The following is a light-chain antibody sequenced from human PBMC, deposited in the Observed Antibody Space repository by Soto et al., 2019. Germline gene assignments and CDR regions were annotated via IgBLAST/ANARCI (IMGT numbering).Light chain of an antibody. J-gene: IGKJ1*01. CDR1: QSVSSN. V-gene: IGKV3-15*01. CDR2: AAS. Sequence: EIVMTQSPATLSVSPGERATLSCRTSQSVSSNLAWYQQKPGQAPRLLIYAASTRATGIPARFSGSGSGTDFTLTITSLQSEESALYYCQQYNHWPRTFGQGTKEEIK. CDR3: QQYNHWPRT.